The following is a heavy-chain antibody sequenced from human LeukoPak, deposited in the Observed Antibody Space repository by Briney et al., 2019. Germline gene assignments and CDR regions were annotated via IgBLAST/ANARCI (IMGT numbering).Heavy chain of an antibody. CDR1: GGSFSGYY. V-gene: IGHV4-34*01. CDR3: ARGGRRNYGDYEVWFDP. J-gene: IGHJ5*02. Sequence: SETLSLTCAVYGGSFSGYYWSWIRQPPGKGLGWIGEINHSGSTNYNPSLKSRVTISVDTSKNQFSLKLSSVTAADTAVYYCARGGRRNYGDYEVWFDPWGQGTLVTVSS. CDR2: INHSGST. D-gene: IGHD4-17*01.